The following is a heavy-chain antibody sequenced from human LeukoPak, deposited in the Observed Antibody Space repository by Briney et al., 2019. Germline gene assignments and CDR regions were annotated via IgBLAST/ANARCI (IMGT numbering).Heavy chain of an antibody. CDR1: GYTFTSYG. Sequence: ASVKVSCKASGYTFTSYGISWVRQAPGQGLEWMGWISAYNGKTNYAQKLQGRVTMTTDTSTSTAYMELRSVRSDDTAVYYCAREGDFWSGYLVFDYWGQGTLVTVSS. CDR2: ISAYNGKT. CDR3: AREGDFWSGYLVFDY. V-gene: IGHV1-18*01. D-gene: IGHD3-3*01. J-gene: IGHJ4*02.